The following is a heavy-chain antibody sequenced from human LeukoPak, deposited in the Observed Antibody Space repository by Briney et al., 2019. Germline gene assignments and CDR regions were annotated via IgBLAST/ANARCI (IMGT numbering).Heavy chain of an antibody. CDR1: GYTFTSYG. J-gene: IGHJ3*02. Sequence: ASVKVSCKASGYTFTSYGISWVRQAPGQGLEWMGWISGYNGNTNYAQKLQGRVSMTTDTSTSTAYMELRSLRSDDTAVYYCARDGFYYDSSGIYDAFDIWGQGTMVTVSS. D-gene: IGHD3-22*01. CDR3: ARDGFYYDSSGIYDAFDI. CDR2: ISGYNGNT. V-gene: IGHV1-18*01.